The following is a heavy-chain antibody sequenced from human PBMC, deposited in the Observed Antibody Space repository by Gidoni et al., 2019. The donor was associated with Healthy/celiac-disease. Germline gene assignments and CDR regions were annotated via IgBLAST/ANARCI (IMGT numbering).Heavy chain of an antibody. CDR3: ARERSSSGWDGDYYYYYGMDV. V-gene: IGHV1-2*02. Sequence: QVQLVQSGAEVKKPGASVKVSCQASGYTFTGYYLHWVRQAPGQGLEWMGWVNPNSGGTNYAQKFQGRVTMTRDTSISTAYMELSRLRSDDTAVYYCARERSSSGWDGDYYYYYGMDVWGQGTTVTVSS. D-gene: IGHD6-19*01. J-gene: IGHJ6*02. CDR1: GYTFTGYY. CDR2: VNPNSGGT.